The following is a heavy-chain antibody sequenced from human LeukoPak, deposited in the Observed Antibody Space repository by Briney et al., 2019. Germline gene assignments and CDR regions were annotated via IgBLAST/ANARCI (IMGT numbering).Heavy chain of an antibody. V-gene: IGHV3-48*02. CDR3: ATYWN. Sequence: AGGSLRHSCAASGFTFSSYSMNWVRQAPGKGLEWVSYIGSSSNAIYYADSVKGRFTISRDNAKNSLYLQMHSLRDEDTAVYYCATYWNWGQGTLVTVSS. CDR2: IGSSSNAI. D-gene: IGHD2-15*01. J-gene: IGHJ4*02. CDR1: GFTFSSYS.